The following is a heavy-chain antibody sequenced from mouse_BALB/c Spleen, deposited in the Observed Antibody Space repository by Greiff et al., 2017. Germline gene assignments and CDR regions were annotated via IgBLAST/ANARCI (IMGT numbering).Heavy chain of an antibody. J-gene: IGHJ3*01. V-gene: IGHV5-17*02. CDR2: ISSGNSTI. CDR1: GFTFSSFG. D-gene: IGHD2-14*01. Sequence: EVMLVESGGGLVQPGGSRKLSCAASGFTFSSFGMHWVRQAPEKGLEWVAYISSGNSTIYYADTVKGRFTISRDNPKNTLFLQMTSLRSEDTAMYYCARYYRYDGAWFAYWGQGTLVTVSA. CDR3: ARYYRYDGAWFAY.